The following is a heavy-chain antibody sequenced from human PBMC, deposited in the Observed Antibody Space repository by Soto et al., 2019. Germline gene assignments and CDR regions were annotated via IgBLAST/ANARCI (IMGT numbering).Heavy chain of an antibody. CDR1: GGSISSGDYY. CDR2: IYYSGST. CDR3: ARGNCSGGSCYSRLFWFDP. V-gene: IGHV4-30-4*01. D-gene: IGHD2-15*01. J-gene: IGHJ5*02. Sequence: ASETLSLTCTVSGGSISSGDYYWSWIRQPPGKGLEWIGYIYYSGSTYYNPSLKSRVTISVDTSKNQFSLKLSSVTAADTAVYYCARGNCSGGSCYSRLFWFDPWGQGTLVTVSS.